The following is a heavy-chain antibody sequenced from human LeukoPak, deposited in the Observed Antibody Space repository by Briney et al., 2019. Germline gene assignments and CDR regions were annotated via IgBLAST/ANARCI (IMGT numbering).Heavy chain of an antibody. J-gene: IGHJ4*02. D-gene: IGHD4-23*01. CDR2: IHTSGST. CDR3: ARRTPGGNFPFDY. Sequence: PSETLSLTCAVSGGSISSGSYYWTWIRQPTGKGLEWVGRIHTSGSTDYNPSLNSRVTISLDTSKNQFSLTLNSVTAADTAVYYCARRTPGGNFPFDYWGQGTLVTVSS. CDR1: GGSISSGSYY. V-gene: IGHV4-61*02.